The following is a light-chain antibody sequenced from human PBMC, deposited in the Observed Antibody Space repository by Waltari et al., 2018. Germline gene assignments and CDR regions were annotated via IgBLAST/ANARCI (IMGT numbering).Light chain of an antibody. V-gene: IGLV2-14*03. J-gene: IGLJ2*01. CDR1: SSDVGTYNY. CDR2: DVR. Sequence: QSALTQPASVSGSPGQSLTISCTGTSSDVGTYNYVSWYQQHPGKAPKLLMFDVRFPPSGVSIRFYGAKSGHTASLTISVLQAEDEADYYCSSYMSSSTLELFGGGTSLTVL. CDR3: SSYMSSSTLEL.